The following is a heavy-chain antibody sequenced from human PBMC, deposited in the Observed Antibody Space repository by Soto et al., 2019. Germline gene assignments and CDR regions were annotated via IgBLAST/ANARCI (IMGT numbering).Heavy chain of an antibody. J-gene: IGHJ6*02. CDR3: TRERPLRYFDWPHLPYYGMDV. D-gene: IGHD3-9*01. V-gene: IGHV3-49*04. CDR1: GFTFGDYA. Sequence: GGSLRLSCTASGFTFGDYAVSWVRQAPGKGLEWVGFIRSKAYGGTTEYAASVKGRFTISRDDSKSIAYLQMNSLKTEDTAVYYCTRERPLRYFDWPHLPYYGMDVWRQGTTVTVSS. CDR2: IRSKAYGGTT.